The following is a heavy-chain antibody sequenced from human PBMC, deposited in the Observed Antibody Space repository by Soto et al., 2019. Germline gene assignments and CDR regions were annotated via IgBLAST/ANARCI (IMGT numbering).Heavy chain of an antibody. Sequence: SETLSFTCTLSGGSISSGDYYWSWIRQPPGKGLEWIGYIYYSGSTYYNPSLKSRVTISVDTSKNQFSLKLSSVTAADTAVYYCARDFGSPAAYWGQGTLVTVSS. CDR1: GGSISSGDYY. D-gene: IGHD3-10*01. V-gene: IGHV4-30-4*01. CDR3: ARDFGSPAAY. CDR2: IYYSGST. J-gene: IGHJ4*02.